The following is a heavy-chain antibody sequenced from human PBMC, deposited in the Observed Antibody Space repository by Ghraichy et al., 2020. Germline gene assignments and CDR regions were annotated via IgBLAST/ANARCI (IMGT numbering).Heavy chain of an antibody. V-gene: IGHV3-72*01. CDR1: GFTFSGYY. CDR3: VRVDKEWYLDY. CDR2: TRESGNSYTT. D-gene: IGHD3-3*01. Sequence: GGSLRLSCAASGFTFSGYYMHWVRQAPGKGLEWVARTRESGNSYTTEFAASGKFRFTISSYDSKQSLYLQMNSLQTDDTAVYYCVRVDKEWYLDYWGQGTLVTVSS. J-gene: IGHJ4*02.